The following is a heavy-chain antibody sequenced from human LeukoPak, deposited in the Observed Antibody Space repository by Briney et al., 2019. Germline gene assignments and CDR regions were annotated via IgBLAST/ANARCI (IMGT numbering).Heavy chain of an antibody. V-gene: IGHV3-48*04. J-gene: IGHJ1*01. D-gene: IGHD3-9*01. CDR2: ISSSSSTI. Sequence: GGSLRLSCAASGFTFSSYSMTWVRKAPGKGLEWVSYISSSSSTIYYADSVKGRFTISRDNAKNSLYLQMNSLRAEDTAVYYCARDILTGSQSRFQHWGQGTLVTVSS. CDR1: GFTFSSYS. CDR3: ARDILTGSQSRFQH.